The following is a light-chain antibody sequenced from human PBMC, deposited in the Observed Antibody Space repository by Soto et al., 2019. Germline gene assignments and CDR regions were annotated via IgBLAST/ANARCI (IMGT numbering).Light chain of an antibody. V-gene: IGLV1-47*01. Sequence: QSVLTQTPSVSGTPGQRVNISCSVSSSNIGRNYVYWYHQFPGTAPKLLIYRDNERPSGVPDRFSGSKSGTSASLAISGLRSGDEADYHCETWDDSLGGPVFGGGTKVTVL. J-gene: IGLJ2*01. CDR1: SSNIGRNY. CDR3: ETWDDSLGGPV. CDR2: RDN.